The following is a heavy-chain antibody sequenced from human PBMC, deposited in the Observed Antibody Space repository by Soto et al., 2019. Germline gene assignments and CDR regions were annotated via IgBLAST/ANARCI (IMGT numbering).Heavy chain of an antibody. CDR2: IYYSGST. CDR3: ARDPLLGYSYGSDEGDY. J-gene: IGHJ4*02. V-gene: IGHV4-59*01. CDR1: GGSISSYY. Sequence: QVQLQESGPGLVKPSETLSLTCTVSGGSISSYYWSWIRQPPGKGLEWIGYIYYSGSTNYNPSLKSRVTISVDTSKNQFSLKLSSVTAADTAVYYCARDPLLGYSYGSDEGDYWGQGTLVTVSS. D-gene: IGHD5-18*01.